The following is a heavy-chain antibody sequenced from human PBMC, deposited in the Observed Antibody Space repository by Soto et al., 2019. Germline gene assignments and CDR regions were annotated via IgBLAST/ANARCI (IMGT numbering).Heavy chain of an antibody. CDR2: ISYDGSNK. CDR3: ARAHTGITMTVGAGLDY. V-gene: IGHV3-30-3*01. Sequence: QVQLVESGGGVVQPGRSLRLSCAASGFTFSSYAMHWVRQAPGKGLEWVAVISYDGSNKNYADSVKGRFTISRDNSKNTLYLQMNSLRAEDTAVYYWARAHTGITMTVGAGLDYWGQGTLVTVSS. CDR1: GFTFSSYA. J-gene: IGHJ4*02. D-gene: IGHD3-22*01.